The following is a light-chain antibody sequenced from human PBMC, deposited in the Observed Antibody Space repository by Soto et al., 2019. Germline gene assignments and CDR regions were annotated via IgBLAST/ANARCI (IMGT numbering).Light chain of an antibody. CDR2: EVS. V-gene: IGLV2-14*01. CDR1: SSDVGGYNY. J-gene: IGLJ1*01. CDR3: SSYTIISTLYA. Sequence: QSALTQPASVSGSPGQSITISCTGTSSDVGGYNYVSWYQQHPGKAPKLMIYEVSNRPSGVSNRFAGSKSGNTAFLTISGLHDEDVVDYCCSSYTIISTLYALRTGTKLTV.